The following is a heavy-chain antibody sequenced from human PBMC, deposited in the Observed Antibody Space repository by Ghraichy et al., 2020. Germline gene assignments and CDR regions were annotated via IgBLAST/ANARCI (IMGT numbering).Heavy chain of an antibody. D-gene: IGHD3-22*01. CDR1: GYSFTSYW. Sequence: GESLNISCKGSGYSFTSYWIGWVRQMPGKGLEWMGIIYPGDSDTRYSPSFQGQVTISADKSISTAYLQWSSLKASDTAMYYCARYYYDSSGQYTYYFDYWGQGTLVTVSS. J-gene: IGHJ4*02. CDR3: ARYYYDSSGQYTYYFDY. CDR2: IYPGDSDT. V-gene: IGHV5-51*01.